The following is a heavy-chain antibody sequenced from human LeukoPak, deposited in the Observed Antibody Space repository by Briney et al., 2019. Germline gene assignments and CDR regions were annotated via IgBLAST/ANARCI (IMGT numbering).Heavy chain of an antibody. CDR1: GFTFSDYY. CDR2: TSSRSSTI. D-gene: IGHD2-15*01. J-gene: IGHJ3*02. Sequence: PGGSLRLSCAASGFTFSDYYMDWVRQAPGKGLEWISYTSSRSSTIYYADSVKGRFTISRDNAKNSLYLQMNSLRAEDTAVYYCARDIHRYCSGGSCYSIPFAQEPGRAFDIWGQGTMVTVSS. V-gene: IGHV3-11*04. CDR3: ARDIHRYCSGGSCYSIPFAQEPGRAFDI.